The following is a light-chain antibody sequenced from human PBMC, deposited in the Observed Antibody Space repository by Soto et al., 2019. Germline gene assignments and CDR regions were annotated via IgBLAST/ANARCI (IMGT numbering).Light chain of an antibody. Sequence: QSVLTQPPSASGTPGQRVTISCSGSRSNIGSNYVYWFQQLPGTAPRLLIYRNNQRPSGVPDRFSGSKSGTSASLAISGLRSGDEADYYCAAWDDSLSVYYGFGTGTKVTVL. CDR1: RSNIGSNY. CDR3: AAWDDSLSVYYG. CDR2: RNN. V-gene: IGLV1-47*01. J-gene: IGLJ1*01.